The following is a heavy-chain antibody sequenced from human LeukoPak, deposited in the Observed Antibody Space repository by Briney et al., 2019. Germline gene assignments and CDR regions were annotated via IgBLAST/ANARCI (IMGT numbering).Heavy chain of an antibody. CDR1: GDSIRNSNYY. V-gene: IGHV4-39*07. D-gene: IGHD5-18*01. Sequence: SETLSLTCTVSGDSIRNSNYYWAWIRQPPGKGLEWIGSIFYTGSTYYNPSLKSRVTISVDRSKDQFSLKVRSVTAADTAVYYCARQAGYRYGPTEFDYWGQGTLVTVSS. CDR2: IFYTGST. J-gene: IGHJ4*02. CDR3: ARQAGYRYGPTEFDY.